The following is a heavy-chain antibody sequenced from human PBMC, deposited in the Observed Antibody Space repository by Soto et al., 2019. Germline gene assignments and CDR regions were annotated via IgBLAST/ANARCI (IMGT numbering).Heavy chain of an antibody. D-gene: IGHD1-26*01. V-gene: IGHV1-46*01. CDR2: INPSGGST. J-gene: IGHJ6*04. Sequence: GASVKCSFKASEYTFTSYYMHWVRQAPGQVLDCIGIINPSGGSTSYAQKFQGRVTMTRGTSTSTVYMELSSLRSEDTAVYYCAREVGFEKLLTYCYCGMDVWGEATTVTVAS. CDR1: EYTFTSYY. CDR3: AREVGFEKLLTYCYCGMDV.